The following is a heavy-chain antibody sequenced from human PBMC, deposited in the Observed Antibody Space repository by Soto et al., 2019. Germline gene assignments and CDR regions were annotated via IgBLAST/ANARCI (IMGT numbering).Heavy chain of an antibody. CDR2: IYYSGST. J-gene: IGHJ6*02. V-gene: IGHV4-59*01. CDR1: GGSISSYY. Sequence: SETLSLTCTVSGGSISSYYWSWIRQPPGKGLEWIGYIYYSGSTNYNPSLKSRVTISVDTSKNQFSLKLSSVTAADTAVYYCARDSRMTTVTTYYYCYGMDVWGQGTTVTXSS. D-gene: IGHD4-17*01. CDR3: ARDSRMTTVTTYYYCYGMDV.